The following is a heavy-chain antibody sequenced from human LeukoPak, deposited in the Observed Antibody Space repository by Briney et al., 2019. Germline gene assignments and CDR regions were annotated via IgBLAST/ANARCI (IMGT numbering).Heavy chain of an antibody. D-gene: IGHD2/OR15-2a*01. J-gene: IGHJ4*02. CDR1: GGSISSYY. Sequence: SETLSLTCTVSGGSISSYYWSWIRQPPGKGLEWIAYISDIGSINYKPSLKSRVTISLDTSKNQFSLKLSSVTAADTAVYYCAGHHPRNTVDFWGQGTLVTVSS. V-gene: IGHV4-59*08. CDR3: AGHHPRNTVDF. CDR2: ISDIGSI.